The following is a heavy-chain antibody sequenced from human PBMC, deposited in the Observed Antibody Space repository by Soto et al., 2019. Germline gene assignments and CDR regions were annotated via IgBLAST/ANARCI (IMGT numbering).Heavy chain of an antibody. CDR2: ISSSSSYI. V-gene: IGHV3-21*01. Sequence: GGSLRLSCAASGFTFSSYSMNWVRQAPGKGLEWVSSISSSSSYIYYADSVKGRFTISRDNAKNSLYLQMNSLRAEDTAVYYCARDIPTTVASTDWYFDLWGRGTLVTVSS. D-gene: IGHD4-17*01. CDR1: GFTFSSYS. J-gene: IGHJ2*01. CDR3: ARDIPTTVASTDWYFDL.